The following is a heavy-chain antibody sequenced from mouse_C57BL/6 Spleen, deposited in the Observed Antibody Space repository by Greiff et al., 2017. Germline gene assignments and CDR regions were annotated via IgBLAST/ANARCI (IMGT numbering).Heavy chain of an antibody. D-gene: IGHD3-2*02. CDR2: IYPRSGNT. CDR3: ARLVDSSSDY. J-gene: IGHJ2*01. Sequence: VKLQESGAELARPGASVKLSCKASGYTFTSYGISWVKQRTGQGLEWIGEIYPRSGNTYYNEKFKGKATLTADKSSSTAYMELRSLTSEDSAVYFCARLVDSSSDYWGQGTTLTVSS. CDR1: GYTFTSYG. V-gene: IGHV1-81*01.